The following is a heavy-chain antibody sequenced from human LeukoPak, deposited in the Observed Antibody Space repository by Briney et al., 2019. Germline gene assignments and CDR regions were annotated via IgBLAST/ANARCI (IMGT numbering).Heavy chain of an antibody. V-gene: IGHV1-24*01. CDR1: GYTLTELS. D-gene: IGHD3-22*01. CDR3: ATLYDSSGYYYVAFDY. Sequence: ASVKVSCKVSGYTLTELSMHWVRQAPGKGLEWMGGFNPEDGETIYAQKFQGRATMTEDTSTDTAYMELSSLRSEDTAVYYCATLYDSSGYYYVAFDYWGQGTLVTVSS. CDR2: FNPEDGET. J-gene: IGHJ4*02.